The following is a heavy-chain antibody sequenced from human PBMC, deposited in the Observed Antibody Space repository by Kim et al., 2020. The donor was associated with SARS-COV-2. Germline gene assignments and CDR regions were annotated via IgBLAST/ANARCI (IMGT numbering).Heavy chain of an antibody. J-gene: IGHJ3*02. CDR3: ASSSSELDIEPADAFDI. CDR1: GGSFSGYY. V-gene: IGHV4-34*01. D-gene: IGHD6-6*01. Sequence: SETLSLTCAVYGGSFSGYYWSWIRQPPGKGLEWIGEINHSGSTNYNPSLKSRVTISVDTSKNQFSLKLSSVTAADTAVYYCASSSSELDIEPADAFDIWGQGTMVTVSS. CDR2: INHSGST.